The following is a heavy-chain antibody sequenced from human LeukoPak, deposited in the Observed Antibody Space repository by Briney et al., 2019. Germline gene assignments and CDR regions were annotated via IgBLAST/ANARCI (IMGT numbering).Heavy chain of an antibody. CDR3: AKVAAPLVVAVNWFDP. Sequence: GGSLRLSCAASGFTFSSYGMHWVRQAPGKGLEWVAFIRYDGSNKYYADSVKGRFTISRDNSKNTLYLQMNSLRAEDTAVYYCAKVAAPLVVAVNWFDPWGQGTLVTVSS. V-gene: IGHV3-30*02. J-gene: IGHJ5*02. CDR2: IRYDGSNK. CDR1: GFTFSSYG. D-gene: IGHD2-15*01.